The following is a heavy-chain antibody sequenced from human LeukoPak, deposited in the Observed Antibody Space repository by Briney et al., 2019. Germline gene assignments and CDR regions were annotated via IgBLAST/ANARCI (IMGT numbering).Heavy chain of an antibody. D-gene: IGHD3-22*01. CDR2: INHSGST. Sequence: SETLSLTCAVYGGSFSGYYWSWIRQPPGKGLEWIGEINHSGSTNYNPSLKSRVTISVDTSKNQFSLKLSSMTAADTAVYYCARGRYYDSSGYGGYYYYYYYMDVWGKGTTVTVSS. V-gene: IGHV4-34*01. CDR1: GGSFSGYY. J-gene: IGHJ6*03. CDR3: ARGRYYDSSGYGGYYYYYYYMDV.